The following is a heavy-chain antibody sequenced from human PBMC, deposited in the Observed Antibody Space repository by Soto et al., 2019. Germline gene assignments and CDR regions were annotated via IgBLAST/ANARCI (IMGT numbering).Heavy chain of an antibody. V-gene: IGHV1-8*01. CDR3: ARAPHDWLLSGWFDP. CDR2: MNPNSGNT. Sequence: ASVKVSCKASGYTFTSYDINCVRQATGQGLEWMGWMNPNSGNTGYAQKFQGRVTMTRNTSISTAYMELNSLRAEDTAVYYCARAPHDWLLSGWFDPWGQGTLVTVSS. CDR1: GYTFTSYD. D-gene: IGHD3-9*01. J-gene: IGHJ5*02.